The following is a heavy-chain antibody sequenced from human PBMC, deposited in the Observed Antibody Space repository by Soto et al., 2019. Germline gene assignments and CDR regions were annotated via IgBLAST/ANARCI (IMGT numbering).Heavy chain of an antibody. J-gene: IGHJ3*02. CDR2: IIPILGIA. CDR3: VRRYSSAFDI. CDR1: GYTFTSYG. V-gene: IGHV1-69*04. D-gene: IGHD6-13*01. Sequence: SVKVSCKASGYTFTSYGMRWVRQAPGQGLEWMGRIIPILGIANYAQKFQGRVTITADKSKSTAYMELSSLRSEDTAVYYCVRRYSSAFDIWGQGTMVTVSS.